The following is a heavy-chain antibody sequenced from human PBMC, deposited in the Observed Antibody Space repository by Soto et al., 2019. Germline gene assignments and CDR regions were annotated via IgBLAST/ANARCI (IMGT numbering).Heavy chain of an antibody. D-gene: IGHD6-13*01. J-gene: IGHJ4*02. CDR2: IYYSGST. CDR1: GGSVSSGSYY. Sequence: PSETLSLTCTVSGGSVSSGSYYWSWIRQPPGKGLEWIGYIYYSGSTNYNPSLKSRVTISVDTSKNQFSLKLSSVTAADTAVYYCARVIGSAAGSYWGQGTLVTVSS. V-gene: IGHV4-61*01. CDR3: ARVIGSAAGSY.